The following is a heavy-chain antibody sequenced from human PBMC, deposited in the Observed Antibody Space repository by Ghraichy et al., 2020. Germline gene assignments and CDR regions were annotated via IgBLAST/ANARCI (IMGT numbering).Heavy chain of an antibody. D-gene: IGHD1/OR15-1a*01. V-gene: IGHV3-30*18. CDR1: RSDVHTSG. CDR3: AKDPRERWNTGYYFDS. CDR2: ISYDVSNK. J-gene: IGHJ4*02. Sequence: GGSLRLSSANPRSDVHTSGIHSRLRTPCAGLGWKTNISYDVSNKYYSDSVKGRFTISRDNSKNTLYLQLNSLRAEDTAVYYCAKDPRERWNTGYYFDSWGQGTLVTVSS.